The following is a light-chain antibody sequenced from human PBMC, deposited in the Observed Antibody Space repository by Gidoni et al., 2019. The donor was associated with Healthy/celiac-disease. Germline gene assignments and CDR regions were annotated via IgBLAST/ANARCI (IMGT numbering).Light chain of an antibody. CDR1: QGISSW. Sequence: DIQMTQSPSSVSASVGDRVTITCRASQGISSWLAWYQQKPGKAPKLLMYAASSLQSGDPSRFSGSRARADFTLTISSLRSEEFANFSCHQGNSYTRGALTFGEGTKVEIK. J-gene: IGKJ4*01. V-gene: IGKV1D-12*01. CDR3: HQGNSYTRGALT. CDR2: AAS.